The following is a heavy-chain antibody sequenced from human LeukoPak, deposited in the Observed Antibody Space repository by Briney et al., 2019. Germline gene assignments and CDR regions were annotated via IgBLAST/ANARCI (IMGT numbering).Heavy chain of an antibody. D-gene: IGHD5-18*01. J-gene: IGHJ3*02. CDR2: IYTSGST. Sequence: SETLSLTCTVSGGSINNYYWNWIRQPAGKGLEWIGRIYTSGSTNYNPSLKSRVTMSVDTSNNQFSLKLNSVTAADTAVYYCARVHTPMVGHAFDIWGQGTMVTVSS. CDR1: GGSINNYY. V-gene: IGHV4-4*07. CDR3: ARVHTPMVGHAFDI.